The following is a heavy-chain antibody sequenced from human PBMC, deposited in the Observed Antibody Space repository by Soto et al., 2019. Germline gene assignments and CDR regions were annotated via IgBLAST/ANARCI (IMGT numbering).Heavy chain of an antibody. CDR1: GFTFSSYS. V-gene: IGHV3-21*01. CDR2: ISSSSSYI. J-gene: IGHJ3*02. CDR3: ARNGGRAIDAFDI. Sequence: EVQLVESGGGLVKPGGSLRLSCAASGFTFSSYSMNWVRQAPGKGLEWVSSISSSSSYIYYADSVKGRFTISRDNAKNSLYLQMNSLRAEDTAVYYCARNGGRAIDAFDIWGQGTMVTVSS. D-gene: IGHD7-27*01.